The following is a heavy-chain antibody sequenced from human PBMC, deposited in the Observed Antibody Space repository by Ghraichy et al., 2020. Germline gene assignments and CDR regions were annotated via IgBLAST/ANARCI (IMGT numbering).Heavy chain of an antibody. V-gene: IGHV4-59*01. CDR2: IYYSGST. CDR1: GGSISSYY. Sequence: SETLSLTCTVSGGSISSYYWRWIRQPPGKGLEWIGYIYYSGSTNYNPSLKSRVTISVDTSKNQFYLKLSSVPAADTAVYYCAREDWEGYSYGYSNWFDPWRQGTLVTVSS. J-gene: IGHJ5*02. CDR3: AREDWEGYSYGYSNWFDP. D-gene: IGHD5-18*01.